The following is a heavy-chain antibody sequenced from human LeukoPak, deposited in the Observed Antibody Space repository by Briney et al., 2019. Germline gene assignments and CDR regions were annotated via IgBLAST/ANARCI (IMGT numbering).Heavy chain of an antibody. Sequence: SSYXXGWIRQPPGKGLEWIVSIYYSGSTYYNPSLKSRITISVYTYKNQFSLKLSYVTAADTAVYYCARRRNPLTLPYYFDYWGQGTLVTASS. V-gene: IGHV4-39*07. D-gene: IGHD1-14*01. CDR3: ARRRNPLTLPYYFDY. CDR2: IYYSGST. CDR1: SSYX. J-gene: IGHJ4*02.